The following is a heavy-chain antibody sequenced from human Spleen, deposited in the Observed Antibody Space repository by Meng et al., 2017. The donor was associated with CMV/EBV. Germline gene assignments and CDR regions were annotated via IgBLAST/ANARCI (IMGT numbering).Heavy chain of an antibody. CDR1: GFTFSSYW. D-gene: IGHD6-6*01. V-gene: IGHV3-7*01. J-gene: IGHJ4*02. CDR3: ARDGGIAARLFDY. Sequence: GDSLKISCAASGFTFSSYWMSWVRQAPGKGLEWVANIKHDGSAKYYVDSLKGRYTISRDNAQNSLFLQLNSLRAEDTAVYYCARDGGIAARLFDYWGQGTLVTVSS. CDR2: IKHDGSAK.